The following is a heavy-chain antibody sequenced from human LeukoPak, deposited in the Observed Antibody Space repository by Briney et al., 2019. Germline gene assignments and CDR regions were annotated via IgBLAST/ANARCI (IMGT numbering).Heavy chain of an antibody. J-gene: IGHJ4*02. CDR1: GGSISSYY. CDR3: ARDLKDYYFDY. V-gene: IGHV4-59*01. D-gene: IGHD3/OR15-3a*01. CDR2: IYYGGST. Sequence: PSQTLSLTCTVSGGSISSYYWSWIRQPPGKGLEWIGYIYYGGSTNYNPSLKSRVTISVDTSKNQFSLKLSSMTAADTAVYYCARDLKDYYFDYWGQGTLVTVSS.